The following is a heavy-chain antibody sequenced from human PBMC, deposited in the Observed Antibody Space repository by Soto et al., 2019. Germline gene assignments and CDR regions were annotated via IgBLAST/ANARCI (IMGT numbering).Heavy chain of an antibody. J-gene: IGHJ4*02. CDR1: GFTFISYA. Sequence: GGSLILSGAASGFTFISYAMIWVRQSPGKGLEWVSAISGSGGSTYYADSVKGLFTISRDNSKNTLYLQMNSLRAEDTAVYYCAKLYDSSGYYYPFDYWGQGTLVTVSS. V-gene: IGHV3-23*01. CDR3: AKLYDSSGYYYPFDY. CDR2: ISGSGGST. D-gene: IGHD3-22*01.